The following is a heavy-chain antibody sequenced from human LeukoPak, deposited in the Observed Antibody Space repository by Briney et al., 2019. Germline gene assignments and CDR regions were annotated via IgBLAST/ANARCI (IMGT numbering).Heavy chain of an antibody. J-gene: IGHJ4*02. D-gene: IGHD3-22*01. CDR1: GFTFSSYS. CDR3: ARDSDSSGYCDY. CDR2: ISSSSSYI. Sequence: GGSLRLSCAASGFTFSSYSMNWVRQAPGKGLEWVSSISSSSSYIYYADSVKGRFTISRDNAKNSLYLQMNSLRAEDTAEYYCARDSDSSGYCDYWGQGTLVTVSS. V-gene: IGHV3-21*01.